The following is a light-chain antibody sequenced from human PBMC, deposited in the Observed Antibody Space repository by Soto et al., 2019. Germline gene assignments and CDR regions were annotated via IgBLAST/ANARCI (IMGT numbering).Light chain of an antibody. J-gene: IGKJ4*01. V-gene: IGKV1-13*02. CDR3: QQFNGFPLT. Sequence: IQLTQSPSSLSASVGDRVTITCRAGQDIGSALAWYQQRPGKAPKLLLYDASNLEAGVPSRFSGSEAGTDFTLTITSLRPEDFATDYCQQFNGFPLTSGGGTKVQIK. CDR1: QDIGSA. CDR2: DAS.